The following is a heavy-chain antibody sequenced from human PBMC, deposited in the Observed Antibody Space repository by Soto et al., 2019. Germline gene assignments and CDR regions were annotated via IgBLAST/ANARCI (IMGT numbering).Heavy chain of an antibody. Sequence: SETLSLTCTVSGGSISRDYWTWVRQAPVKGLECIGYIHYSGSTTYKPSLKSRVTMSVDTSKNQFSLRLTSVTRADTAVYYCARDSGWAYYLDYWGQGALVTVST. CDR2: IHYSGST. D-gene: IGHD6-19*01. V-gene: IGHV4-59*01. J-gene: IGHJ4*02. CDR3: ARDSGWAYYLDY. CDR1: GGSISRDY.